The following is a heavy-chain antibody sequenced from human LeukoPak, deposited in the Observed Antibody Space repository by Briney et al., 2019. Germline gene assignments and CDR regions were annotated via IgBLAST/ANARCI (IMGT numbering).Heavy chain of an antibody. V-gene: IGHV3-23*01. CDR2: IIGSSGST. D-gene: IGHD5-12*01. CDR3: AKGAYDYIEIAYFDY. Sequence: GGSLRPSCVASGFSFNNYAMNWVRQAPGKGLEWVSLIIGSSGSTIYADSVKGRFTISRDKSKNTLYLQMNSLRAEDTAVYYCAKGAYDYIEIAYFDYWGQGSLVTVSS. J-gene: IGHJ4*02. CDR1: GFSFNNYA.